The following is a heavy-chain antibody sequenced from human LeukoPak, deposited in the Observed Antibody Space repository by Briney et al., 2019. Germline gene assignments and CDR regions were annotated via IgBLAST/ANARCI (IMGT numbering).Heavy chain of an antibody. V-gene: IGHV4-31*03. D-gene: IGHD6-25*01. CDR1: GGSISSGGYN. CDR3: AREGGTRAYYYYGMDV. J-gene: IGHJ6*02. CDR2: IYYSGGT. Sequence: SETLSLTCTVSGGSISSGGYNWSWIRQHPGKGLEWIGYIYYSGGTYYNPSLKSRVTISVDTSKNQFSLKVSSVTAADTAVYYCAREGGTRAYYYYGMDVWGQGTTVTVSS.